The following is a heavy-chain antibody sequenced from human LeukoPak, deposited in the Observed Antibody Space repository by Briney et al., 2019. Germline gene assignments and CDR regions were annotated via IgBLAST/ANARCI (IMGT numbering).Heavy chain of an antibody. Sequence: GGSLRLSCAASGFTFSSYAMSWVRQAPGKGLEWVSAISGSGGSTYYADSVKGRFTISRDNSKNTLYLQMSSLRAEDTAVYYCAKGPQDSSGWYWQGHNYYFYYYMDVWGKGTTVTVSS. CDR2: ISGSGGST. J-gene: IGHJ6*03. CDR3: AKGPQDSSGWYWQGHNYYFYYYMDV. D-gene: IGHD6-19*01. V-gene: IGHV3-23*01. CDR1: GFTFSSYA.